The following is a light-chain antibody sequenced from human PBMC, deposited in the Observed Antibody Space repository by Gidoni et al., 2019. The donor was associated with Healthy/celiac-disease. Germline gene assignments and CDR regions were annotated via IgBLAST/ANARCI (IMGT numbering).Light chain of an antibody. V-gene: IGKV3-20*01. CDR1: QSVSSSY. CDR2: GAS. J-gene: IGKJ3*01. CDR3: QQYGSSFT. Sequence: IVLTQSPGTLSLSPGERATLSCRASQSVSSSYLAWYQQKPGQAPRLLIYGASSRATGIPDFTLTISRLEPEDFAVYYCQQYGSSFTFGPGTKVDIK.